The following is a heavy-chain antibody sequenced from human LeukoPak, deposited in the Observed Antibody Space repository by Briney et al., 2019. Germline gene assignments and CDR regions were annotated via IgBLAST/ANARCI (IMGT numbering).Heavy chain of an antibody. CDR2: ISSNGGST. CDR1: GFTFSSYA. Sequence: GGSLRLSCSASGFTFSSYAMHWVRQAPGKGLEYVSAISSNGGSTYYADSVKGRFTISRDNSKNTLYLQMSSLRAEDTAVYYCVKSSCTNGVCYPGDRFDYWGRGTLVTVSS. CDR3: VKSSCTNGVCYPGDRFDY. D-gene: IGHD2-8*01. J-gene: IGHJ4*02. V-gene: IGHV3-64D*06.